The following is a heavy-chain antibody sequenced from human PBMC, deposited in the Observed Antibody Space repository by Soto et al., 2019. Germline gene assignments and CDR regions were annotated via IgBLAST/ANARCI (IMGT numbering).Heavy chain of an antibody. D-gene: IGHD6-19*01. CDR1: GFTFSTYG. CDR2: ISYDGSNE. Sequence: GGSLRLSCAASGFTFSTYGMHWVRQAPGKGLEWVAVISYDGSNEYYADSVKGRFTISRDNSKNTLYLHMNSLRAEDTAVYYCAKDLLSAWSTATYYYFGMDVWGQGTTVTVSS. J-gene: IGHJ6*02. CDR3: AKDLLSAWSTATYYYFGMDV. V-gene: IGHV3-30*18.